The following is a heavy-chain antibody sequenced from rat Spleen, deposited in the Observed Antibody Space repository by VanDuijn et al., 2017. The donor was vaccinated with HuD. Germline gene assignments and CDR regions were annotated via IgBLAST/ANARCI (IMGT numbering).Heavy chain of an antibody. V-gene: IGHV5-46*01. D-gene: IGHD4-3*01. Sequence: EVQLVESGGGLVQPGRSMKLSCAASGFTFSSFPMAWVRQAPTKGLEWVASISTGGGNTYYRDSVTGRFTISRDNAKSTLYLQMSKVGSEDTAIYYCVREEFGVRYWGQGVMVTVSS. J-gene: IGHJ2*01. CDR3: VREEFGVRY. CDR1: GFTFSSFP. CDR2: ISTGGGNT.